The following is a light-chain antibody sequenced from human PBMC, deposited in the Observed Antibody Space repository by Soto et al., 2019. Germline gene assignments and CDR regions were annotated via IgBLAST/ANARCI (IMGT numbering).Light chain of an antibody. Sequence: QSVLTQPPSASGTPGQRVIISCSGTSANIGNNFVCWYQHLPGMAPELLIYSTDQRPSGVPDRFSGSKSGTSASLAISGLRSEDEADYYCVAWDDSLSGLVFGTGTKVTVL. J-gene: IGLJ1*01. V-gene: IGLV1-47*02. CDR2: STD. CDR3: VAWDDSLSGLV. CDR1: SANIGNNF.